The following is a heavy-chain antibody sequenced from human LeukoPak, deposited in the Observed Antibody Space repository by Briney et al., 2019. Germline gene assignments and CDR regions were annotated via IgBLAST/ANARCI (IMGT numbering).Heavy chain of an antibody. J-gene: IGHJ6*03. V-gene: IGHV3-48*01. Sequence: GGSLRLSCAASGFTFSSYSMNWVRQAPGKGLEWVSYISSSSSTIYYADSVKGRFTISRDNAKNSLYLQMNSLRAEDTAVYYCARRKLLWFGELPSDYYYMDVWGKGTTVTVSS. CDR3: ARRKLLWFGELPSDYYYMDV. CDR2: ISSSSSTI. CDR1: GFTFSSYS. D-gene: IGHD3-10*01.